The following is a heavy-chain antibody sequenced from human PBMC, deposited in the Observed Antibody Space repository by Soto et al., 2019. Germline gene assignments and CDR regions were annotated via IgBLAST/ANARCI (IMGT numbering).Heavy chain of an antibody. Sequence: QMQLVQSGAEVKKPGSSVKVSCKASGGTLSSFINYPINWVRQAPGQGLEWMGGIVPNVGTVNYAQKFQGTVTITADKSTGTVYMEVSSLRSEDTALYYCARRDTSGFLRYFDNWGQGTLGTVSS. D-gene: IGHD3-3*01. V-gene: IGHV1-69*06. CDR2: IVPNVGTV. J-gene: IGHJ4*02. CDR1: GGTLSSFINYP. CDR3: ARRDTSGFLRYFDN.